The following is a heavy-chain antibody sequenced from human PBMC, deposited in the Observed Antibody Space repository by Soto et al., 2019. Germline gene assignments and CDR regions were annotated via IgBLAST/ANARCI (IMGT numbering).Heavy chain of an antibody. CDR2: INAGNGNT. CDR1: GYTFTSYA. V-gene: IGHV1-3*01. D-gene: IGHD3-10*01. J-gene: IGHJ5*02. CDR3: ARGPYYYGSGSYIAWFDP. Sequence: QVQLVQSGAEVKKPGASVKVSCKASGYTFTSYAMHWVRQAPGQRLEWMGWINAGNGNTKYSQKFQGRVTITRDTSASPAYMELSSLRSEDTAVYYCARGPYYYGSGSYIAWFDPWGQGTLVTVSS.